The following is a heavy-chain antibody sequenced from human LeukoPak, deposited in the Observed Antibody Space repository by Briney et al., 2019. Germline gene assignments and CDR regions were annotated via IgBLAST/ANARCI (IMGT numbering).Heavy chain of an antibody. CDR2: IRYDGSNK. Sequence: SGGSLRLSCAASGFTFSSYGMHWVRQAPGKGLEWVAFIRYDGSNKYYADSVKGRFTISRDNSKNTLYLQMNSLRAEDTAVYYCAIKGLEMATIRFDYWGQGTLVTVSS. D-gene: IGHD5-24*01. CDR1: GFTFSSYG. J-gene: IGHJ4*02. CDR3: AIKGLEMATIRFDY. V-gene: IGHV3-30*02.